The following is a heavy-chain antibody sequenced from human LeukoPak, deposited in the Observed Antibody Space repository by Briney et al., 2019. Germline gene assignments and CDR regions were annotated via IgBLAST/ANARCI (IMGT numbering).Heavy chain of an antibody. CDR3: ELYGSGSYYSPGRDY. D-gene: IGHD3-10*01. CDR2: IIPIFGTA. Sequence: SVKVSCKASGGTFSSYAISWVRQAPGQGLEWVGGIIPIFGTANYAQKFQGRVTITTDESTSTAYMELSSLRSEDTAVYYCELYGSGSYYSPGRDYWGQGTLVTVSS. V-gene: IGHV1-69*05. CDR1: GGTFSSYA. J-gene: IGHJ4*02.